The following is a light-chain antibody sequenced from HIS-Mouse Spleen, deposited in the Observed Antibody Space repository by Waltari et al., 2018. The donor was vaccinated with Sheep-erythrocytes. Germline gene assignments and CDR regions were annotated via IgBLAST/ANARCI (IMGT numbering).Light chain of an antibody. CDR3: CSYAGSYNHV. V-gene: IGLV2-14*03. CDR1: SSDVGGYNY. J-gene: IGLJ1*01. CDR2: DVS. Sequence: QSALTQPASVSGSPGQSITISCTGTSSDVGGYNYVSWYQQHPGKAPKLMMYDVSNRPSGVSNRFSGSKSGNTASLTISGLQAEDEADYYCCSYAGSYNHVFATGTKVTVL.